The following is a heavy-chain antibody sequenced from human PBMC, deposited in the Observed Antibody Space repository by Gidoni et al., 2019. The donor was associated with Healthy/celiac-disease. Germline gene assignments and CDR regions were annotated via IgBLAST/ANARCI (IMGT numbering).Heavy chain of an antibody. D-gene: IGHD1-26*01. CDR3: ARARKWGATTNYYYGMDV. J-gene: IGHJ6*02. CDR2: INHSGST. V-gene: IGHV4-34*01. Sequence: QVQLQQWGAGLLKPSETLSLTCAVYGGSFSGYYWSWIRQPPGKGLEWIGEINHSGSTNYNPSLKSRVTISVDTSKNQFSLKLSSVTAADTAVYYCARARKWGATTNYYYGMDVWGQGTTVTVSS. CDR1: GGSFSGYY.